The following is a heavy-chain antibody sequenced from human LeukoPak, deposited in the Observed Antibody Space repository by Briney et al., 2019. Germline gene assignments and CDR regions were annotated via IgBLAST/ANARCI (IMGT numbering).Heavy chain of an antibody. CDR2: ISSSSSTI. CDR3: ARVKRMVYAENWFDP. J-gene: IGHJ5*02. Sequence: QPGGSLRLSCAASGFTFSSYSMNWVRQAPGKGLEWVSYISSSSSTIYYADSVKGRFTISRDNAKNSLYLQMNSLRDEDTAAYYCARVKRMVYAENWFDPWGQGTLVTVSS. D-gene: IGHD2-8*01. V-gene: IGHV3-48*02. CDR1: GFTFSSYS.